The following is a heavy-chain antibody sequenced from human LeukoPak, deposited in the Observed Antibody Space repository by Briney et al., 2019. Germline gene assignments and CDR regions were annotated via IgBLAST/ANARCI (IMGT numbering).Heavy chain of an antibody. CDR3: TRVGYIDEGIDY. CDR2: IKQDGSKK. CDR1: GFPFSSYW. Sequence: SGGSLRLSCVASGFPFSSYWMTWVRQAPGKGLEWVANIKQDGSKKSYVDSVKGRFTISRDNAKNSLYLQMNSLRAEDTAIDYCTRVGYIDEGIDYWGQGTLVTVSS. J-gene: IGHJ4*02. V-gene: IGHV3-7*04. D-gene: IGHD5-24*01.